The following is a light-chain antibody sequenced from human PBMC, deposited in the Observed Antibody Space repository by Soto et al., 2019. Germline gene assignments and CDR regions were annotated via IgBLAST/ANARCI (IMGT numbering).Light chain of an antibody. J-gene: IGKJ4*01. V-gene: IGKV3-20*01. Sequence: EIVLTQSPGTLSLSPGEGATLSCRASQSVSSSHLAWYQQKPGQAPRLLIFGASSRATGIPDRFSGSGSGTDFTLTISGLEPEDFAVYYCQQYVSSPLTFGGGTKVEI. CDR3: QQYVSSPLT. CDR1: QSVSSSH. CDR2: GAS.